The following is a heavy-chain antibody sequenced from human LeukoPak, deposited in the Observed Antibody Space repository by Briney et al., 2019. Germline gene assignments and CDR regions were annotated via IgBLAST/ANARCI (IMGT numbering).Heavy chain of an antibody. J-gene: IGHJ4*02. CDR2: INPNSGGT. Sequence: ASVKVSCKACGYTFTGYYMHWVRQAPGQGLEWMGRINPNSGGTNYAQKFQGRVTMTRDTSISTAYMELSRLRSDDTAVYYCAREFRRIAAAGDRIDYWGQGTLVTVSS. CDR3: AREFRRIAAAGDRIDY. D-gene: IGHD6-13*01. CDR1: GYTFTGYY. V-gene: IGHV1-2*06.